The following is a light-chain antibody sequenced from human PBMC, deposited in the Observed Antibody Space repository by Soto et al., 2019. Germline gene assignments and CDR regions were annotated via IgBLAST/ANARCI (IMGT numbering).Light chain of an antibody. Sequence: AIQMTQSPSSLSASVGDRVTITCRASQDIRTELGWYQQRPREAPKLLIYGASTLQGGVPSRFSGSGSGTAFTLTISSLQPEDFATYYCLQDYNYPRTFGQGTKVEIK. J-gene: IGKJ1*01. CDR3: LQDYNYPRT. V-gene: IGKV1-6*01. CDR2: GAS. CDR1: QDIRTE.